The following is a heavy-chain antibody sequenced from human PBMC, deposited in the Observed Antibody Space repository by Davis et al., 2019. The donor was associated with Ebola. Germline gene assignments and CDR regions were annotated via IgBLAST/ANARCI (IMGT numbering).Heavy chain of an antibody. CDR3: ARERWLQSLMDV. CDR1: GFTFSSYA. Sequence: GESLKISCAASGFTFSSYAMHWVRQAPGKGLEWVAVISYDGSNKYYADSVKGRFTISRDNSKNTLYLQMNSLRAEDTAVYYCARERWLQSLMDVWGQGTTVTVSS. CDR2: ISYDGSNK. J-gene: IGHJ6*02. V-gene: IGHV3-30-3*01. D-gene: IGHD5-24*01.